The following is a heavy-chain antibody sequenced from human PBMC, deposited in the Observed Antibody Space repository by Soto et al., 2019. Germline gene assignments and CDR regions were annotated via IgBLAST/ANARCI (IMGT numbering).Heavy chain of an antibody. CDR3: AKDRNIVLLWFGELPSFDY. J-gene: IGHJ4*02. V-gene: IGHV3-23*01. D-gene: IGHD3-10*01. Sequence: PGGSLRLSCAASGFTFSSYWMSWVRQAPGKGLEWVSAISGSGGSTYYADSVKGRFTISRDNSKNTLYLQMNSLRAEDTAVYYCAKDRNIVLLWFGELPSFDYWGQGTLVTVSS. CDR1: GFTFSSYW. CDR2: ISGSGGST.